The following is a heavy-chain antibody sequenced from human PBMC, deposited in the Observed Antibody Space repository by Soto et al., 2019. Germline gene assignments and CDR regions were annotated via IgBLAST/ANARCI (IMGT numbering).Heavy chain of an antibody. CDR3: ARGGYDILTGYYILILDY. D-gene: IGHD3-9*01. CDR2: IIPIFGTA. Sequence: ASVKVSCKASGGTFSSYAISWVRQAPGQGLEWMGGIIPIFGTANYAQKFQGRVTITADESTSTAYMELSSLRSEDTAVYYCARGGYDILTGYYILILDYWGQGTLVTVSS. J-gene: IGHJ4*02. CDR1: GGTFSSYA. V-gene: IGHV1-69*13.